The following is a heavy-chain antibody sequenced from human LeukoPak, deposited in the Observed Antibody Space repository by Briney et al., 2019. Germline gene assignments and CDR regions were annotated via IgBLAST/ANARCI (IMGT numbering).Heavy chain of an antibody. CDR3: ARHHYSEYYFDY. D-gene: IGHD3-10*01. Sequence: GGSLRLSCAASGFTVSSSYMSWVRQAPGKGLEWVSVIYSGGSTYYADSVKGRFTISRDNSKNTLYLQMNSLRAEDTAVYYCARHHYSEYYFDYWGQGTLVTVSS. CDR1: GFTVSSSY. V-gene: IGHV3-53*01. CDR2: IYSGGST. J-gene: IGHJ4*02.